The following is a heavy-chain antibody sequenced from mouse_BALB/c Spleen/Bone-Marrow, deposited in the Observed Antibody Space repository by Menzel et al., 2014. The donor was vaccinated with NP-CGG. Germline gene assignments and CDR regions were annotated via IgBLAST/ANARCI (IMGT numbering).Heavy chain of an antibody. V-gene: IGHV1-7*01. J-gene: IGHJ3*01. D-gene: IGHD1-1*02. CDR2: IYPSTGYT. CDR1: GYTFTNYW. Sequence: LVESGAELAKPGASVKMSCKASGYTFTNYWMHWVKQRPGQGLEWIGYIYPSTGYTEYNQKFKDKATLTSDKSSSTAYMQLSSLTSEDSAVYYCAGGRFAYWGQGTLVTVSA. CDR3: AGGRFAY.